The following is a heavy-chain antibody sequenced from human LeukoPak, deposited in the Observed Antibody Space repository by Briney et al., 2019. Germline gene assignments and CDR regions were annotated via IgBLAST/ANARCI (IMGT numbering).Heavy chain of an antibody. CDR2: INHSGST. D-gene: IGHD2-2*01. V-gene: IGHV4-34*01. Sequence: SETLSLTCAVYGGSFSGYHWSWIRQPPGKGPEWIGEINHSGSTNYNPSLKSRVTISVDTSKNQFSLKLSSVTAADTAVYYCARGRRQNTVVVPAATINFDYWGQGTLVTVSS. CDR3: ARGRRQNTVVVPAATINFDY. CDR1: GGSFSGYH. J-gene: IGHJ4*02.